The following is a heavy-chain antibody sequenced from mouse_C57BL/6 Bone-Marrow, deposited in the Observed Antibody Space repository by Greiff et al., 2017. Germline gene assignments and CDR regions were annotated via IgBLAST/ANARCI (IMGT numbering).Heavy chain of an antibody. V-gene: IGHV5-16*01. CDR3: ARGEIYYGNYDYAMDY. D-gene: IGHD2-1*01. Sequence: EVMLVESEGGLVQPGSSMKLSCTASGFTFSDYYMAWVRQVPEKGLEWVANINCDGSSTYYLDSLKSRFIISRDNAKNILYLQMSSLKSEDTATYYCARGEIYYGNYDYAMDYWGQGTSVTVSS. J-gene: IGHJ4*01. CDR1: GFTFSDYY. CDR2: INCDGSST.